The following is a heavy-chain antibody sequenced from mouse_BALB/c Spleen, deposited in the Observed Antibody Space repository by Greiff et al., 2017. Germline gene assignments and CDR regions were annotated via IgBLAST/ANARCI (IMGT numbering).Heavy chain of an antibody. CDR1: GFSLSTSGMG. J-gene: IGHJ4*01. CDR2: IYWDDDK. D-gene: IGHD3-1*01. V-gene: IGHV8-12*01. CDR3: ARGPREDYAMDY. Sequence: QVQLKESGPGILQPSQTLSLTCSFSGFSLSTSGMGVSWIRQPSGKGLEWLAHIYWDDDKRYNPSLKSRLTISKDTSRNQVFLKITSVDTADTATYYCARGPREDYAMDYWGQGTSVTVSS.